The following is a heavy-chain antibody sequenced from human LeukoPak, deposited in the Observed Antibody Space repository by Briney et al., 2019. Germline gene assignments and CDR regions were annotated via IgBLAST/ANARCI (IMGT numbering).Heavy chain of an antibody. CDR2: IIPIFGTA. J-gene: IGHJ3*02. CDR3: ARASSGYYDDAFDI. V-gene: IGHV1-69*13. Sequence: SVKVSCKASGYTFTSYGISWVRQAPGQGLEWVGGIIPIFGTANYAQKFQGRVTITADESTSTAYMELSSLRSEDTAVYYCARASSGYYDDAFDIWGQGTMVTVSS. D-gene: IGHD3-22*01. CDR1: GYTFTSYG.